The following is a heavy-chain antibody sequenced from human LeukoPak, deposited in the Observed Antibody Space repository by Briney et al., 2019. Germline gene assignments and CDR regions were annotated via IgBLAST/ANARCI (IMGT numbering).Heavy chain of an antibody. V-gene: IGHV3-73*01. CDR3: TSLDYDSSGYYYSY. CDR1: GFTFSGSA. CDR2: IRSKANSYAT. J-gene: IGHJ4*02. Sequence: GGSLRLSCAASGFTFSGSAMHWVRQASGKGLEWVGRIRSKANSYATAYAASVKGRFTISRDDSKNTAYLKMNSLKTEDTAVYYCTSLDYDSSGYYYSYWGQGTLVTVSS. D-gene: IGHD3-22*01.